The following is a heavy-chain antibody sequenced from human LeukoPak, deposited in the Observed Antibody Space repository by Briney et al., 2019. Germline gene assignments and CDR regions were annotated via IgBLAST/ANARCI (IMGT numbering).Heavy chain of an antibody. Sequence: SETLSLTCAVYGGSFSGYYWSWIRQPPGKGLEWIGEINYSGSTNYNPSLKSRVTISVDTSKNQFSLNLNSVTAADTAVYYCAKTTVVTPYRYFDLWGRGTPVTVSS. J-gene: IGHJ2*01. D-gene: IGHD4-17*01. CDR2: INYSGST. CDR3: AKTTVVTPYRYFDL. CDR1: GGSFSGYY. V-gene: IGHV4-34*01.